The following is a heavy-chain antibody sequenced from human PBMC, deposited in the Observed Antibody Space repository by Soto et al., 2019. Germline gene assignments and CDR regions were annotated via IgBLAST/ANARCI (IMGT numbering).Heavy chain of an antibody. Sequence: GGSLRDSCGASGFTVSSNYMTWVRQAPGKGLEWVSTVSGSGTHTYYADSVKGRFTISRDNSKNTLHLQMNSLRAEDTAFYYCATGIRALYDYIWWNFYFDYWGQGTLVTVSS. D-gene: IGHD3-16*01. CDR3: ATGIRALYDYIWWNFYFDY. CDR1: GFTVSSNY. V-gene: IGHV3-23*01. J-gene: IGHJ4*02. CDR2: VSGSGTHT.